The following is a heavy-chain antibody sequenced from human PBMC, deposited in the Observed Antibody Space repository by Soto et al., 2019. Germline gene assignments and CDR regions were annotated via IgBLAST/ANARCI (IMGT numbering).Heavy chain of an antibody. V-gene: IGHV1-18*01. CDR1: GYTLTSDG. Sequence: QVQLVQSGAEVKKPGASVKVSCRASGYTLTSDGISWVRQAPGQGLEWMGWISAYNGNTNYAQKLQGRVTMTTDTSTSTAYMELRSLRSDDTAVYYCARDWDGSGAWGWFDPWGQGTLVTVSP. CDR3: ARDWDGSGAWGWFDP. CDR2: ISAYNGNT. D-gene: IGHD3-10*01. J-gene: IGHJ5*02.